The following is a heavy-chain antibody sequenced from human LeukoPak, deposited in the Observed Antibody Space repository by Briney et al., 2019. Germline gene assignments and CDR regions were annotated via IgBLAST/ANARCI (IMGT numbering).Heavy chain of an antibody. J-gene: IGHJ4*02. CDR2: INHSGST. Sequence: GSLRLSCAASGFTFSNAWMSWIRQPPGKGLEWIGEINHSGSTNYNPSLKSRVTISVDTSKNQFSLKLSSVTAADTAVYYCARLRGYFMGELFSYFDYWGQGTLVTVSS. D-gene: IGHD3-16*01. CDR3: ARLRGYFMGELFSYFDY. V-gene: IGHV4-34*01. CDR1: GFTFSNAW.